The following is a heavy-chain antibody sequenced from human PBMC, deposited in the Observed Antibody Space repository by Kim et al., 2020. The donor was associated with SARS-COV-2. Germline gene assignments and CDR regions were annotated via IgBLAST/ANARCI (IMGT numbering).Heavy chain of an antibody. Sequence: GGSLRLSCAASGFTFSSYAMSWVRQAPGKGLEWVSAISGSGGSTYYADSVKGRFTISRDNSKNTLYLQMNSLRAEDTAVYYCAKDQGSVWGGNLGWYFDLWGRGTLVTVSS. J-gene: IGHJ2*01. CDR2: ISGSGGST. CDR3: AKDQGSVWGGNLGWYFDL. V-gene: IGHV3-23*01. D-gene: IGHD2-15*01. CDR1: GFTFSSYA.